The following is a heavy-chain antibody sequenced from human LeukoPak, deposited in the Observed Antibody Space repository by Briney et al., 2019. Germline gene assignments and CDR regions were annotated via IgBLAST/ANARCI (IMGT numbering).Heavy chain of an antibody. J-gene: IGHJ3*02. CDR1: GGSISTYY. CDR3: AREVQHYAGSVYDHDAFDI. V-gene: IGHV4-34*01. Sequence: PSETLSLTCTVSGGSISTYYWSWIRQPPGKGLEWIGEINHSGSTNYNPSLKSRVTILVDTSKNQFSLKLSSVTAADTAVYYCAREVQHYAGSVYDHDAFDIWGQGTMVTVSS. D-gene: IGHD3-22*01. CDR2: INHSGST.